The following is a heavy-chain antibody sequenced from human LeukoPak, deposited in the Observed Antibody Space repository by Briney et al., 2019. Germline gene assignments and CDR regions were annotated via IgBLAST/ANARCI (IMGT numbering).Heavy chain of an antibody. J-gene: IGHJ4*02. CDR3: AHSHLIAVAGTRYFDY. CDR2: IYWNDDK. V-gene: IGHV2-5*01. D-gene: IGHD6-19*01. Sequence: SGPTLVNPTQTLTLTCTFSGFSLGTSGVGVGWIRQPPGKALEWLALIYWNDDKRYSPSLKSRFTITKDTSKNQVVLTMTNMDPVDTATYYCAHSHLIAVAGTRYFDYWGQGTLVTVSS. CDR1: GFSLGTSGVG.